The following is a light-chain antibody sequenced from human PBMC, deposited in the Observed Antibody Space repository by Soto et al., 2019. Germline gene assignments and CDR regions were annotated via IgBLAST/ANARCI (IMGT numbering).Light chain of an antibody. CDR1: SSDVGAYNY. V-gene: IGLV2-8*01. CDR3: CSYADNTDYV. Sequence: QSALTQPPSASGSLGQSVTISCTRTSSDVGAYNYVSWYQQHPGKAPKLMIYEVTRRPSGVPDRFSGSKSGNTASLNVSGLQAEDEADYYCCSYADNTDYVFGTGTKVTVL. CDR2: EVT. J-gene: IGLJ1*01.